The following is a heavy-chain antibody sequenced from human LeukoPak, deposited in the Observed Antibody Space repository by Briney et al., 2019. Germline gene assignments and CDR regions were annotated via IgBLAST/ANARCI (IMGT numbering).Heavy chain of an antibody. CDR3: AKQKTPYDILTGSNWFDP. V-gene: IGHV3-23*01. Sequence: GGSLRLSCAASGFTFSSYAMSWVRQAPGKGLEWVSAISGSGGSTYYADSVKGRFTISRDNSKNMLNLQMNSLRAEDTAIYYCAKQKTPYDILTGSNWFDPWGQGTLVTVSS. D-gene: IGHD3-9*01. J-gene: IGHJ5*02. CDR1: GFTFSSYA. CDR2: ISGSGGST.